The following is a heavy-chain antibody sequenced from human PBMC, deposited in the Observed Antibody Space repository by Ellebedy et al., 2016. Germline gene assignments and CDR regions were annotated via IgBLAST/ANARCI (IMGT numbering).Heavy chain of an antibody. V-gene: IGHV3-48*04. J-gene: IGHJ3*02. D-gene: IGHD5-18*01. CDR3: ARDRGGYSYRFDGFDI. CDR2: ISGTSSTI. CDR1: GFSFRTYP. Sequence: GESLKISXAASGFSFRTYPMNWVRQAPGKGLEWVSYISGTSSTIYYADSVKGRFTISRDNAKNSLYLQMNSLRADDTAVYYCARDRGGYSYRFDGFDIWGQGTMVTVSS.